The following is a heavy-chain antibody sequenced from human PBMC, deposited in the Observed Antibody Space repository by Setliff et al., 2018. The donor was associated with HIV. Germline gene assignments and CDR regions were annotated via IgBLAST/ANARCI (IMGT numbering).Heavy chain of an antibody. CDR1: GGSISSYY. V-gene: IGHV4-4*08. D-gene: IGHD5-18*01. CDR3: RGVDRAMVRFFDY. J-gene: IGHJ4*02. Sequence: SETLSLTCRVSGGSISSYYWSWIRQPPGKGLEWIGYIYTSGSTNYNPSLKSRVTISVDTSKNQFSLKLSSVTAADTAVYYCRGVDRAMVRFFDYWGQGTLVTVSS. CDR2: IYTSGST.